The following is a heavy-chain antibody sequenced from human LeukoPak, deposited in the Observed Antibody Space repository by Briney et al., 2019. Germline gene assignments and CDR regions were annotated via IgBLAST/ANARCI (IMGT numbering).Heavy chain of an antibody. CDR1: GFAFNNYA. J-gene: IGHJ4*02. Sequence: SGGSLRLSCAASGFAFNNYAMSWVRQAPGRGLEWVSSIGGSGGSTYYADSVRGRFTMSRDNSKNTLYLQMNSLRAEDTAVYYCAKVGDGDYYLDYWGQGTLVTVSS. D-gene: IGHD4-17*01. CDR2: IGGSGGST. CDR3: AKVGDGDYYLDY. V-gene: IGHV3-23*01.